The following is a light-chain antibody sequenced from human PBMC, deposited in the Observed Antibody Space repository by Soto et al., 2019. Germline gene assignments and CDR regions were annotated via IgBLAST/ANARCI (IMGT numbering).Light chain of an antibody. CDR1: LSISTY. CDR2: AAS. CDR3: QQSYSTPPTYT. Sequence: DIQMTQFPSSLSASIGDRVTITCRASLSISTYLNWYQHKPGKAPKLLIFAASTLQIGVPSRFSGSGSGTYFTLTISSLQPEDFATYYCQQSYSTPPTYTFGQGTKLEIK. J-gene: IGKJ2*01. V-gene: IGKV1-39*01.